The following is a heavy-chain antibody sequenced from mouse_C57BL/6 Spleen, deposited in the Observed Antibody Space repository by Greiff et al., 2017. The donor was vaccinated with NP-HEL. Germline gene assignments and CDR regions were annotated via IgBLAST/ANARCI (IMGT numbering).Heavy chain of an antibody. V-gene: IGHV2-9-1*01. Sequence: VKLMESGPGLVAPSQSLSITCTVSGFSLTSYAISWVRQPPGKGLEWLGVIWTGGGTNYNSALKSRLSISKDNSKSQVFLKMNSLQTDDTARYYCARGNRYDGYYYAMDYWGQGTSVTVSS. CDR3: ARGNRYDGYYYAMDY. CDR2: IWTGGGT. D-gene: IGHD2-3*01. J-gene: IGHJ4*01. CDR1: GFSLTSYA.